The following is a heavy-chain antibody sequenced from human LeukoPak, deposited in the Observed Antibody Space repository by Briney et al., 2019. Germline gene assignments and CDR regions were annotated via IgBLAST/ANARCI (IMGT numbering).Heavy chain of an antibody. J-gene: IGHJ4*02. Sequence: ASVKVSCKASGYTFTGYYMHWVRQAPGQGLEWMGIINPSGGSTSYAQKFQGRVTMTRDTSTSTAYMELRSLRSDDTAVYYCARVDPPLSSGWYSYFDYWGQGTLVTVSS. V-gene: IGHV1-46*01. CDR2: INPSGGST. CDR3: ARVDPPLSSGWYSYFDY. D-gene: IGHD6-19*01. CDR1: GYTFTGYY.